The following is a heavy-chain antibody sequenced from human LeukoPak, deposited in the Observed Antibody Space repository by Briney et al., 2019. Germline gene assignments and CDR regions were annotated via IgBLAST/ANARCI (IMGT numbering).Heavy chain of an antibody. CDR1: GFAFSTCG. CDR3: ARSAWGSGWYYYFDY. D-gene: IGHD6-19*01. Sequence: PGGSLRLSCAASGFAFSTCGMHWLRQAPGKGPESVALIRHDGSETYHAESVKGRFTISRDDSKNTFYLQMNSLRAEDTAVYYCARSAWGSGWYYYFDYWGQGTLVTVSS. V-gene: IGHV3-30*03. J-gene: IGHJ4*02. CDR2: IRHDGSET.